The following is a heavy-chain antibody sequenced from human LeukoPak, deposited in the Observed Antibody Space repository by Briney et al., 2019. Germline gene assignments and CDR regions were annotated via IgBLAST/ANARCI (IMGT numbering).Heavy chain of an antibody. V-gene: IGHV4-59*01. D-gene: IGHD4-17*01. CDR3: ARDHDSGDSDAFDI. CDR1: GDSISSYY. J-gene: IGHJ3*02. Sequence: SETLSLTCTVSGDSISSYYWTWIRQPPGKGLEWIGYIYYRGSTNYNPSLKSRVTISVDTSKNQFSLNLNSVTAADTAVYYCARDHDSGDSDAFDIWGQGTMVTVSS. CDR2: IYYRGST.